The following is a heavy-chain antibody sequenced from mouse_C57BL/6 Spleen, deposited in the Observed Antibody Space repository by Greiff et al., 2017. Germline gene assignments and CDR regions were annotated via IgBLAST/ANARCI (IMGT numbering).Heavy chain of an antibody. Sequence: EVQLQQSGPELVKPGASVKISCKASGYSFTGYYMNWVKQSPEKSLEWIGEINPSTGGTTYNQKFKAKATLTVDKSSSTAYMQLKSLTSEDSAVYYCARHYGSSYRNFDYWGQGTTLTVSS. J-gene: IGHJ2*01. CDR3: ARHYGSSYRNFDY. CDR1: GYSFTGYY. V-gene: IGHV1-42*01. CDR2: INPSTGGT. D-gene: IGHD1-1*01.